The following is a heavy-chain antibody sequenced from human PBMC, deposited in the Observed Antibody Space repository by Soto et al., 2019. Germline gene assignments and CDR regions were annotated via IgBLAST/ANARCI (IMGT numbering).Heavy chain of an antibody. D-gene: IGHD6-19*01. CDR2: ISDPATGNT. CDR1: GFIFSHYT. J-gene: IGHJ4*02. CDR3: TTWLTAHFDY. V-gene: IGHV3-23*01. Sequence: DVHLLESGGGSVQPGESLRLNCVASGFIFSHYTLNWVRRAPGKGLEWVSTISDPATGNTHYADSVKGRFTVSRDDSRNTVYLRMDSLRAEDSAIYYCTTWLTAHFDYWGQGTLVSVSS.